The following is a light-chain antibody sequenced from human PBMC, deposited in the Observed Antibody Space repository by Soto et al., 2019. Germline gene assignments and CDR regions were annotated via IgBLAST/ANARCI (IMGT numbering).Light chain of an antibody. CDR3: QQYAGSPRT. CDR1: QSVSSN. Sequence: EIVLTQSPTTLCLSPGERATLSCRASQSVSSNLAWYHQKSGQAPRLLIYSASRRATGIPDRFTGSGSGTDFTLTINRVEPEDFAVYFCQQYAGSPRTFGQVTNVDI. CDR2: SAS. V-gene: IGKV3-20*01. J-gene: IGKJ1*01.